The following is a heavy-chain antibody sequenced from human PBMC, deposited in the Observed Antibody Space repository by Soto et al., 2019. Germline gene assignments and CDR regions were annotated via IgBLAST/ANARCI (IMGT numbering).Heavy chain of an antibody. J-gene: IGHJ4*02. CDR1: GFTFSSYG. Sequence: PGGSLRLSCAASGFTFSSYGMHWVRQAPGKGLEWVAVIWYDGSNKYYADSVKGRFTISRDNSKNTLYLQMNSLRAEDTAVYYCARDPAHYDILTGYLAYWGQGTRVTVSS. CDR2: IWYDGSNK. CDR3: ARDPAHYDILTGYLAY. D-gene: IGHD3-9*01. V-gene: IGHV3-33*01.